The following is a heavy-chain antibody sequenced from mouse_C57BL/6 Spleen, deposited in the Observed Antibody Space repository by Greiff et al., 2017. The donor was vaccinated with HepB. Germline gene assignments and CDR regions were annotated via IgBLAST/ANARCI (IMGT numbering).Heavy chain of an antibody. CDR2: ISDGGSYT. Sequence: EVKLVESGGGLVKPGGSLKLSCAASGFTFSSYAMSWVRQTPEKRLEWVATISDGGSYTYYPDNVKGRFTISRDNAKNNLYLQMSHLKSEDTAMYYCARDFSACWDRWGQGTLVTVSA. CDR1: GFTFSSYA. V-gene: IGHV5-4*01. D-gene: IGHD3-3*01. J-gene: IGHJ3*02. CDR3: ARDFSACWDR.